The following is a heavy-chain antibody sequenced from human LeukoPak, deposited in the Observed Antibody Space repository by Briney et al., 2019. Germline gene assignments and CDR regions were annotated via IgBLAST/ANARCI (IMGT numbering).Heavy chain of an antibody. D-gene: IGHD3-10*01. CDR2: ISGSDGTT. J-gene: IGHJ4*02. CDR3: ARRGSGSYFDY. Sequence: GGSLRLSCAASGFTFSSYAMSWVRQAPGKGLEWVSSISGSDGTTYYADSVKGRFTISRDNAKNSLYLQMNSLRAEDTAVYYCARRGSGSYFDYWGQGTLVTVSS. CDR1: GFTFSSYA. V-gene: IGHV3-21*01.